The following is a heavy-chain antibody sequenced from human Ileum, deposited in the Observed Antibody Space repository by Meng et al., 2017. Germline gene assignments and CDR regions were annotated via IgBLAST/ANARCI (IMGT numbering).Heavy chain of an antibody. CDR2: ISAYSGTT. CDR3: ARDTVGTTLGDY. V-gene: IGHV1-18*01. CDR1: GYIFTRYG. Sequence: QVQLVQSGAEVKQPVASVKVSCKASGYIFTRYGIGCVRQAPGQGLEWMGWISAYSGTTKYAQKLQSRVTMTTDTSTSTAYMEMRNLRSDDTAVYYCARDTVGTTLGDYWGQGTLVTVSS. J-gene: IGHJ4*02. D-gene: IGHD4-23*01.